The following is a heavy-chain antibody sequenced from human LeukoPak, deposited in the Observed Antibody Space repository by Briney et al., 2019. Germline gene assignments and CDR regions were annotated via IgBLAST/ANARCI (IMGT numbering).Heavy chain of an antibody. D-gene: IGHD2-15*01. Sequence: GGSLRLSCAASGFTFSSYAMSWVRQAPGKGLEWVSAISGSGGSTYYADSVKGRFTISRDNSKNTLYLQMNSLRAEDTAVYYCARLRAAGLYYYYYYMDVWGKGTTATVSS. CDR1: GFTFSSYA. CDR2: ISGSGGST. J-gene: IGHJ6*03. CDR3: ARLRAAGLYYYYYYMDV. V-gene: IGHV3-23*01.